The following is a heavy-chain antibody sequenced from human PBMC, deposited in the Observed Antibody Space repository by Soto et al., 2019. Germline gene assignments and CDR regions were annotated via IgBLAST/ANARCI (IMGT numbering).Heavy chain of an antibody. Sequence: EVQLVESGGGLVKPGGSLRLSCAGSGFSFSNTWMNWVRQAPGKGLEWVGRIKRQTEGSTTDYPASVRGRFIISRDDSENPRYLQMNSLKTEDTAVYHCTTDPPAGSRPIDYWGQGTLVIVSS. CDR3: TTDPPAGSRPIDY. J-gene: IGHJ4*02. D-gene: IGHD3-10*01. V-gene: IGHV3-15*07. CDR2: IKRQTEGSTT. CDR1: GFSFSNTW.